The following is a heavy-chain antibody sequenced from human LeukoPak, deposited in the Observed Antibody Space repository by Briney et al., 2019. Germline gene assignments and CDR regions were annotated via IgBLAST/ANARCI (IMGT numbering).Heavy chain of an antibody. CDR2: IKQDGSEK. CDR1: GFTFSSYW. D-gene: IGHD1-26*01. CDR3: ASYSGRLRGGFDY. V-gene: IGHV3-7*01. Sequence: GGSLRLYCAASGFTFSSYWMSWVRQAPGKGLEWVAHIKQDGSEKYYVDSVKGRFTFSRDNAKNSLYLQMNSLRAEDTAVYYCASYSGRLRGGFDYWGQGTLVTVSS. J-gene: IGHJ4*02.